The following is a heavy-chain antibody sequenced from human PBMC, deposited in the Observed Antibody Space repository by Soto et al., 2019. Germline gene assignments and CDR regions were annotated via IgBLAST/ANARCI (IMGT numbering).Heavy chain of an antibody. D-gene: IGHD2-21*02. CDR3: ARDCTGGDCYYARSDAFDI. CDR2: IYYSGST. J-gene: IGHJ3*02. CDR1: GGSISSYY. Sequence: SETLSLTCTVSGGSISSYYWSWIRQPPGKGLEWIGYIYYSGSTNYNPSLKSRVTISVDTSKNQFSLKLSSVTAADTAVYYCARDCTGGDCYYARSDAFDIWGQGTMVTVSS. V-gene: IGHV4-59*01.